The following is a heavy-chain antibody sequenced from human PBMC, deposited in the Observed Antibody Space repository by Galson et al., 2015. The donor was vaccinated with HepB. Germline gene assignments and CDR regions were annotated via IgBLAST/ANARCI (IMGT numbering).Heavy chain of an antibody. V-gene: IGHV4-39*01. CDR1: GGSISTSNYY. D-gene: IGHD5-18*01. CDR2: VMYSGYT. Sequence: SETLSLTCTVSGGSISTSNYYWGWIRQPPGRGLEWIGSVMYSGYTYYNPSLKSRLTISVDTPKNQFSLKLTSVTAADTAVYYCASIPAPGYDYGGALDYWGQGRLVTVSS. J-gene: IGHJ4*02. CDR3: ASIPAPGYDYGGALDY.